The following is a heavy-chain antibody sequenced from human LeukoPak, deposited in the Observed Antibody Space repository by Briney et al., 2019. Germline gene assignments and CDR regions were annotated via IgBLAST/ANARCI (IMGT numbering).Heavy chain of an antibody. CDR3: AKGDYGDCY. CDR2: IYSGGST. CDR1: GFTVSSNY. J-gene: IGHJ4*02. V-gene: IGHV3-53*01. D-gene: IGHD4-17*01. Sequence: GGSLRLSCAASGFTVSSNYMSWARQAPGKGLEWVSVIYSGGSTYYADSVKGRFTISRDNSKSTLYMQMTSLRAEDTAVYYCAKGDYGDCYWGQGTLVTVSP.